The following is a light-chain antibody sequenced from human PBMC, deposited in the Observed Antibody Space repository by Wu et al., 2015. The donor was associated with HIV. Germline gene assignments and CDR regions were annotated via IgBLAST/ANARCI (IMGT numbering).Light chain of an antibody. CDR3: QQYITPVT. Sequence: EIVLTQSPGTLSLSPGERATLSCRASQSVSSRYLAWYQQEPGQAPRLLIYGASNRATGIPDRFSGSGSGTEFTLTISRLEPEDFAVYYCQQYITPVTFGPGTKVDIK. CDR2: GAS. J-gene: IGKJ3*01. CDR1: QSVSSRY. V-gene: IGKV3-20*01.